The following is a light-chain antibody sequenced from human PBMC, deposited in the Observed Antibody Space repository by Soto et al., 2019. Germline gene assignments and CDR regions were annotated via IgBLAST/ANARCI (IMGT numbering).Light chain of an antibody. CDR2: AAS. J-gene: IGKJ4*01. Sequence: AVRMSRSSPSFSKNTGDRVTITCRASQGISSYLDWYQQKPGKAPKLLIYAASTLQSGVPSRFSGSGSGTDFTLTISCLQSEDFPTYYFQQYYSNPLTSVGRTK. V-gene: IGKV1-8*01. CDR3: QQYYSNPLT. CDR1: QGISSY.